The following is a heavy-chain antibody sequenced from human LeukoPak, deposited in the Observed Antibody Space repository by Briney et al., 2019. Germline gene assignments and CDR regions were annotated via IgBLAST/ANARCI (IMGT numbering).Heavy chain of an antibody. Sequence: GGSLEPPYAPSGFTNCRDGMPWVRQAPGKGLVWVSRINNDGSITGYADSVEGRFTISRDNAKNTLFLQMNSLRAEDTAVYYCASGSCGGGRCYLNPVYRGQGSRVTVSS. CDR3: ASGSCGGGRCYLNPVY. V-gene: IGHV3-74*01. J-gene: IGHJ4*02. CDR1: GFTNCRDG. CDR2: INNDGSIT. D-gene: IGHD2-15*01.